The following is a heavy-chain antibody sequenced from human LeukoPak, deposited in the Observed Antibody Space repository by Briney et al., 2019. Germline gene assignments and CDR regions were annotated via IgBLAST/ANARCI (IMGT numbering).Heavy chain of an antibody. CDR3: TTIDEVNRKLDY. J-gene: IGHJ4*02. D-gene: IGHD1-14*01. CDR2: IRSNANSYAT. Sequence: GGSLRLSCAASGFTFSGSSMSWVRQASGKGLEWVGRIRSNANSYATAYAASVKGRFTISRDDSKNTAYLQMNSLKAEDTAVYYCTTIDEVNRKLDYWGQGTLVTVSS. V-gene: IGHV3-73*01. CDR1: GFTFSGSS.